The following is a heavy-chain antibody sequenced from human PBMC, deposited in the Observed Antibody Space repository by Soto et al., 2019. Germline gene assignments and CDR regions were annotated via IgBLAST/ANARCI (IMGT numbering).Heavy chain of an antibody. CDR2: INPNSGGT. Sequence: ASVKVSYKASGYTFTDYYIHWVRQAPGQGLEWMGWINPNSGGTNYAQKFQGWVTMTRDTSISTAYMELSRLRSDDTAVYYCARDLDSLYCSSTSCRDYWGQGTLVTVSS. J-gene: IGHJ4*02. CDR1: GYTFTDYY. V-gene: IGHV1-2*04. CDR3: ARDLDSLYCSSTSCRDY. D-gene: IGHD2-2*01.